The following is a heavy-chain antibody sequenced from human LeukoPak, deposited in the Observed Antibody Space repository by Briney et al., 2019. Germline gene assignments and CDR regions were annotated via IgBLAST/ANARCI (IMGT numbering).Heavy chain of an antibody. CDR2: INSDGSST. Sequence: GGSMRLSCAASGFTVSNKYMTWVRQAPGKGLVWVSRINSDGSSTSYADSVKGRFTISRDNAKNSLYLQMNSLRAEDTAVYYCARVVGVIGKFDYWGQGTLVTVSS. CDR1: GFTVSNKY. V-gene: IGHV3-74*01. D-gene: IGHD3-10*01. J-gene: IGHJ4*02. CDR3: ARVVGVIGKFDY.